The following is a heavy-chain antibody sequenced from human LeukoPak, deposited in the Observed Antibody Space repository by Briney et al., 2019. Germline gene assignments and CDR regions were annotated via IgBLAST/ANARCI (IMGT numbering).Heavy chain of an antibody. Sequence: GESLKISCQGSGYTFVHYWIAWVRQMPGKGLEFVGMMYPDDSETKYSPSFQGQVTISVDKSINTAYLQWSSLKASDTAMYYCARRVNEALGAFDFWGQGTVVTVSS. D-gene: IGHD3-3*01. CDR3: ARRVNEALGAFDF. CDR2: MYPDDSET. J-gene: IGHJ3*01. V-gene: IGHV5-51*01. CDR1: GYTFVHYW.